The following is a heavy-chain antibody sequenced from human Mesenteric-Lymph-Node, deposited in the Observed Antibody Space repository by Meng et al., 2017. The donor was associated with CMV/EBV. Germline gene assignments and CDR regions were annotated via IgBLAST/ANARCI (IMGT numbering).Heavy chain of an antibody. Sequence: GESLKISRAASGFTFSDYYMSWIRQAPGKGLEWVSYISSSGSTIYYADSVKGRFTISRDNAKNSLYLQMNSLRPEDTALYYCGKDRTSTMVNGFDIRGQGTMVTVSS. CDR2: ISSSGSTI. J-gene: IGHJ3*02. D-gene: IGHD3-10*01. V-gene: IGHV3-11*01. CDR1: GFTFSDYY. CDR3: GKDRTSTMVNGFDI.